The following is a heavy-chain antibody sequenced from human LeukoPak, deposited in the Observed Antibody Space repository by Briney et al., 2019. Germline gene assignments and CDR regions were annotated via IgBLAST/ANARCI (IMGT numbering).Heavy chain of an antibody. CDR1: GFTVSSNY. Sequence: TGGSLRLSCAASGFTVSSNYMSWVRQAPGKGLEWVSVIYSGGSTYNADSVKGRFTISRDNSKNTLYLQMNSLRAEDTAVYYCARSSRYYYYYMDVWGKGTTVTVSS. CDR3: ARSSRYYYYYMDV. CDR2: IYSGGST. J-gene: IGHJ6*03. V-gene: IGHV3-53*01.